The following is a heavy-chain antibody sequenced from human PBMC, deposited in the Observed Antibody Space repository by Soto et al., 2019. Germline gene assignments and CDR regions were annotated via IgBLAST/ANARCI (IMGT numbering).Heavy chain of an antibody. CDR3: ANVGGSSWYGVDY. Sequence: QVQLVESGGGVVQPGRSLRLSCAASGFTFSSYGMHWVRQAPGKGLEWVAVISYDGSNKYYADSVKGRFTISRDNSKNTLYLQMNSLRAEDTAVYYGANVGGSSWYGVDYWGQGTLVTVSS. CDR1: GFTFSSYG. CDR2: ISYDGSNK. J-gene: IGHJ4*02. V-gene: IGHV3-30*18. D-gene: IGHD6-13*01.